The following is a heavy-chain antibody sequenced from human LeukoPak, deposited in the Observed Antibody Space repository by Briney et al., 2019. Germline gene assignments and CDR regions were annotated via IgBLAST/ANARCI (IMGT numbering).Heavy chain of an antibody. J-gene: IGHJ4*02. Sequence: PSETLSLTCTVSGGSISSDYWSWIRQPAGKGLEWIGRIYTSGSTNYNPSLKSRVTMSVDTSKNQFSLKLSSVTAADTAVYYCASMAGDSSSANFDYWGQGTLVTVSS. CDR1: GGSISSDY. CDR3: ASMAGDSSSANFDY. D-gene: IGHD6-13*01. CDR2: IYTSGST. V-gene: IGHV4-4*07.